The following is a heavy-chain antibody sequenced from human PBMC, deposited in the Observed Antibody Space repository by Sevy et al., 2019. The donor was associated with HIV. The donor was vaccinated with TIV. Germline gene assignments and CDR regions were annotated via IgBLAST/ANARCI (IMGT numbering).Heavy chain of an antibody. D-gene: IGHD2-2*01. Sequence: ASGKVSGRASGYTFRNYGISWVRQAPGQGLEWLGWISAYTGDTDFAQKVKARVTLTSDTSTNTAYLELRSLRSDDTAVYYCARDKPQGVVVLPGSMWGGIDYWGQGTLVTVSS. CDR1: GYTFRNYG. CDR3: ARDKPQGVVVLPGSMWGGIDY. V-gene: IGHV1-18*01. CDR2: ISAYTGDT. J-gene: IGHJ4*02.